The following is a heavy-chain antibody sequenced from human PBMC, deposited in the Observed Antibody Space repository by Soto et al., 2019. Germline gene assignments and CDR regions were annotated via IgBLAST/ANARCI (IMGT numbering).Heavy chain of an antibody. Sequence: SETLSLTSAVPGGSFTSNNWWTWVRQPPGQGLEWIGEIYRTGSTNYNPSLKSRVTISLDKSENQFSLKVTSLTAADTAVYYCASRDPGTSVDYWGQGTLVTVSS. CDR2: IYRTGST. D-gene: IGHD1-7*01. V-gene: IGHV4-4*02. CDR3: ASRDPGTSVDY. CDR1: GGSFTSNNW. J-gene: IGHJ4*02.